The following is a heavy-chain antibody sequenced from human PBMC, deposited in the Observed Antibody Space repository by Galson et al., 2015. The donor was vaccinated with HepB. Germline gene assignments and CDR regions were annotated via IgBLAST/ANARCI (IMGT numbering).Heavy chain of an antibody. CDR2: ISGSGGST. CDR1: GFTFSSYA. V-gene: IGHV3-23*01. Sequence: SLRLSCAASGFTFSSYAMSWVRQAPGKGLEWVSAISGSGGSTYYADSVKGRFTISRDNSKNTLYLQMNSLRAEDTAVYYCARREVTTLHAFDIWGQGTMVTVSS. J-gene: IGHJ3*02. D-gene: IGHD4-17*01. CDR3: ARREVTTLHAFDI.